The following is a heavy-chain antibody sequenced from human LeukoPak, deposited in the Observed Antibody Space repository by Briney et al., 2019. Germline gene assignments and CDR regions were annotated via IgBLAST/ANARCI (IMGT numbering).Heavy chain of an antibody. J-gene: IGHJ4*02. CDR1: GFTFSSYS. V-gene: IGHV3-21*01. D-gene: IGHD1-7*01. Sequence: PGGSLRLSYAASGFTFSSYSMNWVRQAPGKGLEWVSSISSSSSYIYYADSVKGRFTISRDNAKNSLYLQMNSLRAEDTAVYYCARSLKTGTTAFDYWGQGTLVTVSS. CDR3: ARSLKTGTTAFDY. CDR2: ISSSSSYI.